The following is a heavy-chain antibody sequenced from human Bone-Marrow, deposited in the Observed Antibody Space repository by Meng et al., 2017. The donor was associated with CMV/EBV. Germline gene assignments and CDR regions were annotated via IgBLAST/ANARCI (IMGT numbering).Heavy chain of an antibody. V-gene: IGHV3-21*01. CDR3: ASSLATITFFDF. CDR1: GLSFACYS. D-gene: IGHD5-24*01. J-gene: IGHJ4*02. CDR2: ISADSSYI. Sequence: CAGSGLSFACYSMNWDRRAPGKGLEWVSSISADSSYIYYADSLKGRFTISRDNAKNSVSLQMNSLRDEDTAVYYCASSLATITFFDFWGQGTLVTVSS.